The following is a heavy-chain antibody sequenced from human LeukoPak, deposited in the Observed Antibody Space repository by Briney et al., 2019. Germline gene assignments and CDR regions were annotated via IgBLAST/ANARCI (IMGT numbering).Heavy chain of an antibody. CDR2: ISGSGGST. V-gene: IGHV3-23*01. Sequence: GGSLRLSCAASGFTFSSYAMSWVRQAPGKGLEWVSAISGSGGSTYYADSVKGRFTISRDNSKNTLYLQMDSLRAEDTAVYYCAKEEGIVVVPAAILVHYGMDVWGQGTTVTVSS. CDR1: GFTFSSYA. D-gene: IGHD2-2*02. J-gene: IGHJ6*02. CDR3: AKEEGIVVVPAAILVHYGMDV.